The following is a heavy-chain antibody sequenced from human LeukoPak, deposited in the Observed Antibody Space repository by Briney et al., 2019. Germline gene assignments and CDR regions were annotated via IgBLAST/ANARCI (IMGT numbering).Heavy chain of an antibody. CDR2: IYYSGST. CDR1: GGSISSSSYY. Sequence: SETLSLTCTVSGGSISSSSYYWGWIRQPPGKGLEWIGSIYYSGSTYYNPSLKSRVTISVDTSKNQFSLKLISVTAADTAVYYCARNGEKYHLDWGQGTLVTVSS. D-gene: IGHD2-2*01. V-gene: IGHV4-39*07. J-gene: IGHJ4*02. CDR3: ARNGEKYHLD.